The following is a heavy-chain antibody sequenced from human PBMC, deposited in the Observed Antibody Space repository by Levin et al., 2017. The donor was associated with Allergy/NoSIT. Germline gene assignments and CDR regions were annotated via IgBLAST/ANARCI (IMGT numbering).Heavy chain of an antibody. CDR3: AKDQAAPFGVVINAFDI. J-gene: IGHJ3*02. D-gene: IGHD3-3*01. Sequence: GGSLRLSCAASGFTFSSYAMSWVRQAPGKGLEWVSAISGSGGSTYYADSVKGRFTISRDNSKNTLYLQMNSLRAEDTAVYYCAKDQAAPFGVVINAFDIWGQGTMVTVSS. CDR1: GFTFSSYA. CDR2: ISGSGGST. V-gene: IGHV3-23*01.